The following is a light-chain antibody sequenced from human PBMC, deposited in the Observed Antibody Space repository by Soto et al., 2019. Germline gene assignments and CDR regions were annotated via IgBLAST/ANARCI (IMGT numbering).Light chain of an antibody. Sequence: EIVVTQSPGTLSLSPGERATLSCRASQSVSSSYLAWYQQKPGQAPRLLIYGASSRATGIPDRFSGSGSGTDFTLTISRLEPEDFAVYYCQQYGSSYTFGLGTKLEIK. CDR3: QQYGSSYT. J-gene: IGKJ2*01. V-gene: IGKV3-20*01. CDR2: GAS. CDR1: QSVSSSY.